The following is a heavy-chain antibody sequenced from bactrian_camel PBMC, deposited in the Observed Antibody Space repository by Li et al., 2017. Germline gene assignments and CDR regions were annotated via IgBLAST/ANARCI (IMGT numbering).Heavy chain of an antibody. CDR2: MLSDGRNT. CDR3: ATDYGLGSFGY. Sequence: HVQLVESGGGLVQPGGSLTLSCAASGFSFSSYVMSWVRQAPGKGLEWVSSMLSDGRNTYYPDSVKGRFTISRDNAKNTVYLLMNSLKSEDTALYYCATDYGLGSFGYWGQGTQVTVS. D-gene: IGHD5*01. J-gene: IGHJ6*01. V-gene: IGHV3-2*01. CDR1: GFSFSSYV.